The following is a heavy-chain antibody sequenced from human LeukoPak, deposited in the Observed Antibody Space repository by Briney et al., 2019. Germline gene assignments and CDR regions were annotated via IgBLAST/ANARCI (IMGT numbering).Heavy chain of an antibody. CDR1: GYTFTNYD. J-gene: IGHJ4*02. D-gene: IGHD6-13*01. CDR2: ISPYNVNT. Sequence: ASVKVSCKASGYTFTNYDISWVRQAPGQGLEWMGWISPYNVNTNYAQKLQGRVTMTEDTSTDTAYMELSSLRSEDTAVYYCATGLAQGIAALDYWGQGTLVTVSS. CDR3: ATGLAQGIAALDY. V-gene: IGHV1-18*01.